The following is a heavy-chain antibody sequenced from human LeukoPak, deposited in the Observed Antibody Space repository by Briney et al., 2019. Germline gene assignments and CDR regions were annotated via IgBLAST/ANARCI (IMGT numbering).Heavy chain of an antibody. J-gene: IGHJ4*02. V-gene: IGHV4-34*01. D-gene: IGHD6-13*01. CDR1: GGSFSGYY. CDR2: INHSGST. Sequence: SETLSLTCAVYGGSFSGYYWSWIRQPPGKGLEWIGEINHSGSTNYNPSLKSRVTISVDTSKNQFSLKLSSVTAADTAVYYCARARIAAGRDYFDYWGQGTLVTVSS. CDR3: ARARIAAGRDYFDY.